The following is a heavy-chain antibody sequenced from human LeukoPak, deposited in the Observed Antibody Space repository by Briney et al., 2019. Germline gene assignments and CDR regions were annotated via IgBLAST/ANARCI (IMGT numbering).Heavy chain of an antibody. Sequence: SETLSLTCTVSGDSITGYWWSWIRQPPGEGLEWIGHISHSGATNYSPSLKGRLTILVDTSKNQFTLTLSSVTAADTAVYYCARHLRYGGNANFDYWGQGTLVTVSP. D-gene: IGHD4-23*01. CDR2: ISHSGAT. V-gene: IGHV4-59*08. J-gene: IGHJ4*02. CDR3: ARHLRYGGNANFDY. CDR1: GDSITGYW.